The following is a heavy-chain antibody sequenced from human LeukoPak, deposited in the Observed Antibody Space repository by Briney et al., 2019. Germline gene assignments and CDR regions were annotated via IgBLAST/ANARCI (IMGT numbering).Heavy chain of an antibody. CDR3: AREVLVGATSWFDP. J-gene: IGHJ5*02. CDR2: IYYSGST. Sequence: SEPLPLTCTVSGGSISSYYWSWIRQPPGKGLEWIGYIYYSGSTNYNPSLKSRVTISVDTSKNQFSLKLNSVTAADTAVYYCAREVLVGATSWFDPWGQGTLVTVSS. D-gene: IGHD1-26*01. V-gene: IGHV4-59*01. CDR1: GGSISSYY.